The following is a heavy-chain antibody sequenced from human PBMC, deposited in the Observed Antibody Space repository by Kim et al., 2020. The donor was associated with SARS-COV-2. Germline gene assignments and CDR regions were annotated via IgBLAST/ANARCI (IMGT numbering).Heavy chain of an antibody. CDR2: ISYDGSNK. Sequence: GGSLRLSCAASGFTFSSYAMHWVRQAPGKGLEWVAVISYDGSNKYYADSVKGRFTISRDNSKNTLYLQMNSLRAEDTAVYYCARDYDFWSGYYTGWFDPWGQGTLVTVSS. CDR3: ARDYDFWSGYYTGWFDP. D-gene: IGHD3-3*01. V-gene: IGHV3-30*04. CDR1: GFTFSSYA. J-gene: IGHJ5*02.